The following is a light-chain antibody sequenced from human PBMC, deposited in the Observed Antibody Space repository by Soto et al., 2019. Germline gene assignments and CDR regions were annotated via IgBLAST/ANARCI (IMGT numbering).Light chain of an antibody. J-gene: IGKJ1*01. CDR2: AAS. CDR3: QQSYSTPFM. V-gene: IGKV1-39*01. Sequence: DVQMTQSPSSLSASVGDRVTITCRASQSIVTYLNWYLQKPGKAPKLLIYAASNLQSGVPSRFSGSGSGTNFSLTISRLQPEDFATYYCQQSYSTPFMFGQGTKVAIK. CDR1: QSIVTY.